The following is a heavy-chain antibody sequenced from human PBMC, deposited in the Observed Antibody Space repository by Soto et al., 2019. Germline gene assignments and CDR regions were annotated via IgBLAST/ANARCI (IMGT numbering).Heavy chain of an antibody. J-gene: IGHJ4*02. V-gene: IGHV3-30*18. D-gene: IGHD3-22*01. CDR2: ISYDGSNK. CDR1: GFTFSSYG. Sequence: SLRLSCAASGFTFSSYGMHWVRQAPGKGLEWVAVISYDGSNKYYADSVKGRFTISRDNSKNTLYLQMNSLRAEDTAVYYCAKDSGEYYYDSSGPQGLDYWGQGTLVTVSS. CDR3: AKDSGEYYYDSSGPQGLDY.